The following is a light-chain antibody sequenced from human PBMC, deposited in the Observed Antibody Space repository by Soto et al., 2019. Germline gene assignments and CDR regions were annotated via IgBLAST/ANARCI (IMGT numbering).Light chain of an antibody. CDR2: GAS. V-gene: IGKV3-15*01. J-gene: IGKJ4*01. CDR3: QQYNKWPLT. Sequence: EILMTQSPATLSVSPGERATLSCRASQSVSSNLAWYQQKPGQAPRLLIYGASTRATDIPARFSGSGSGTEFTLTISSLQSEDFAVYYCQQYNKWPLTFGGGTEVEIK. CDR1: QSVSSN.